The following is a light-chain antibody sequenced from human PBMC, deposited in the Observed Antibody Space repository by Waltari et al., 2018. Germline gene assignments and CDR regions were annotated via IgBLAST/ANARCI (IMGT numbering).Light chain of an antibody. Sequence: EIVLTQSSGTLSFSPGERATLSCRASQTVRTTYLAWYQQKPGQAPTLLIYGASSRATGIPDRFSGSGSGTDFSLTISSLEPEDFAVYYCQQYDISPLTFGGGTKVEIK. CDR2: GAS. CDR1: QTVRTTY. CDR3: QQYDISPLT. J-gene: IGKJ4*01. V-gene: IGKV3-20*01.